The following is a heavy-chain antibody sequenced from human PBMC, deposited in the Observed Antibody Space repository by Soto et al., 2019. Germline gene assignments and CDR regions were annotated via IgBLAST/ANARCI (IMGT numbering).Heavy chain of an antibody. CDR2: IVVGSGNT. Sequence: ASVKVSCKASGFTFTSSAVQWVRQARGQRLEWIGWIVVGSGNTNYAQKFQERVTITRDMSTSTAYMELSSLRSEDTAVYYCAASLNVPIAVADYGMDVWGQGTTVTVSS. CDR3: AASLNVPIAVADYGMDV. CDR1: GFTFTSSA. V-gene: IGHV1-58*01. J-gene: IGHJ6*02. D-gene: IGHD6-19*01.